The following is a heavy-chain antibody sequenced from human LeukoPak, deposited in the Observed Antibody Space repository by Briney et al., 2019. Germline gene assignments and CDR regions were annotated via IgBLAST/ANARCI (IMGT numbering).Heavy chain of an antibody. CDR1: GYTFTRYY. CDR3: ARDDYYGSSPFDP. D-gene: IGHD3-10*01. V-gene: IGHV1-2*02. J-gene: IGHJ5*02. Sequence: ASVKVSCKASGYTFTRYYMHWVRQAPGQGLEWMGWINPNSGGTNNAQKFKGRVTMSRDTSISTAYMELSRLRSDDTAVYYCARDDYYGSSPFDPWGQGTLVTVSS. CDR2: INPNSGGT.